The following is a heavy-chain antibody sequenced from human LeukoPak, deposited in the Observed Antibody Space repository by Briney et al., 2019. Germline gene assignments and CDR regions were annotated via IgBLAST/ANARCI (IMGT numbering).Heavy chain of an antibody. CDR3: ARTEGRLLWFGELSPFDY. CDR2: IYYSGST. D-gene: IGHD3-10*01. J-gene: IGHJ4*02. V-gene: IGHV4-59*01. Sequence: SETLSLTCTVSGGSISSYYWSWIRQPPRKGLEWVGCIYYSGSTNYNPSLKSRATISVDTSKNQFSLKLSSVTAADTAVYYCARTEGRLLWFGELSPFDYWGQGTLVTVSS. CDR1: GGSISSYY.